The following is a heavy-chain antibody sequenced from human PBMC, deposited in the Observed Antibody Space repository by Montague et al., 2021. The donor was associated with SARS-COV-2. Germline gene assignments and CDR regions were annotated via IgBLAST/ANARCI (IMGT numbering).Heavy chain of an antibody. D-gene: IGHD3-10*01. Sequence: SETLSLTCAVYGGSFSGYYWSWIRQPPGKGLEWIGKINHSGSTNYNPSXXSRVTISVDTSKNQFSLKLSSVTAADTAVYYCARGRRILLWFGELLSGGDYYGMDVWGQGTTVTVSS. V-gene: IGHV4-34*01. CDR3: ARGRRILLWFGELLSGGDYYGMDV. CDR2: INHSGST. CDR1: GGSFSGYY. J-gene: IGHJ6*02.